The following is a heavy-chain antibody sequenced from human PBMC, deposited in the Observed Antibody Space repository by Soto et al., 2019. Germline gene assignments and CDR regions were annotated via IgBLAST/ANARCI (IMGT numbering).Heavy chain of an antibody. D-gene: IGHD1-1*01. Sequence: GASVKVSCKASGYTFTYRYLHWVRQAPGQALEWMGWITPFNGNTNYAQKFQDRVTITRDRSMSTAYMELSSLRSEDTAMYYCARSLTLEDPLYIDYWGQGTLVTAPQ. V-gene: IGHV1-45*02. CDR2: ITPFNGNT. J-gene: IGHJ4*02. CDR3: ARSLTLEDPLYIDY. CDR1: GYTFTYRY.